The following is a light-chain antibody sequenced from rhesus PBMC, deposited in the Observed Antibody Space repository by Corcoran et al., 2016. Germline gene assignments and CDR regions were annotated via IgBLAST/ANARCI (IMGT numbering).Light chain of an antibody. CDR3: QQHDHSPFT. V-gene: IGKV1-69*01. J-gene: IGKJ3*01. CDR2: RAS. CDR1: QGINNW. Sequence: DIQMTQSPSSLSASVGDRVTITCRASQGINNWLAWYQQRPGKAPKILIYRASNLETGVPSRFSGSGAGTDFTLTISSLQPEDIATYYCQQHDHSPFTFGPGTKLDFE.